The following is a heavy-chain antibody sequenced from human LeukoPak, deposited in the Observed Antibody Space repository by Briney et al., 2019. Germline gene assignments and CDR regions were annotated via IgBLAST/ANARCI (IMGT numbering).Heavy chain of an antibody. CDR2: INPNSGGT. V-gene: IGHV1-2*02. Sequence: ASVKVSCKASGYTFTGYYIHWVRQAPGQGLEWMGWINPNSGGTNYAQKFQGRVTMTRDTSISTAYMGLSRLRSDDTAVYYCARGSIVGATFDYFDYWGQGTLVTVSS. CDR1: GYTFTGYY. J-gene: IGHJ4*02. CDR3: ARGSIVGATFDYFDY. D-gene: IGHD1-26*01.